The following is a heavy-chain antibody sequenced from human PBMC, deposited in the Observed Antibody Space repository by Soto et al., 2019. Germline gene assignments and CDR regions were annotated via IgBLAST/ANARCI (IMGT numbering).Heavy chain of an antibody. J-gene: IGHJ5*02. Sequence: GASVKVSCKASGYTFTSYGISWVRQAPGQGLEWMGWISAYNGNTNYAQKLQGRVTMTTDTSTSTAYMELRSLRSDDTAVYYCARLGSLTGYYFFEPWGQGTLVTVSS. D-gene: IGHD3-9*01. CDR2: ISAYNGNT. CDR1: GYTFTSYG. V-gene: IGHV1-18*01. CDR3: ARLGSLTGYYFFEP.